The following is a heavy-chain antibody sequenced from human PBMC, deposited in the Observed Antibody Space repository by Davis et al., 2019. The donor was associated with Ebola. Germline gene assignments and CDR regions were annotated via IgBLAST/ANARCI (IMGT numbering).Heavy chain of an antibody. V-gene: IGHV2-5*02. CDR2: IYWDDDK. Sequence: SGPTLVKPTQTLTLTCTFSGFSLSTSAVGVGWIRQPPGKALEWLALIYWDDDKRYSPSLKSRLTITKDTSKNQVVLTMTNMDPGDTGTYYCAHASGMYGMDVWGKGTTVTVSS. J-gene: IGHJ6*04. D-gene: IGHD6-25*01. CDR1: GFSLSTSAVG. CDR3: AHASGMYGMDV.